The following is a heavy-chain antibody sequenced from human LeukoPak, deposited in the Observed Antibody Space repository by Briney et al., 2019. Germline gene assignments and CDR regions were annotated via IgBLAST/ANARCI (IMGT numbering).Heavy chain of an antibody. D-gene: IGHD5-18*01. V-gene: IGHV1-18*01. CDR2: ITPYNGNT. J-gene: IGHJ4*02. CDR3: ARVDTAMATFDY. Sequence: ASVKVSCKASGYTFTNFGISWVRQAPGQGLEWMGWITPYNGNTNYAQKLQGRVTLTTDTSTSTAYMELRSLRSDDTAVYYCARVDTAMATFDYWGQGTLVTVSS. CDR1: GYTFTNFG.